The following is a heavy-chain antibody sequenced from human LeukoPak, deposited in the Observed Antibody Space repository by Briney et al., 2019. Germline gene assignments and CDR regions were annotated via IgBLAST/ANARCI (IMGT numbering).Heavy chain of an antibody. J-gene: IGHJ4*02. V-gene: IGHV5-51*01. CDR3: ARRLDDSSGYYGDFYFDY. CDR2: IYPGDSDT. Sequence: GESLKISCKGSGYSFTSYWIGWVRPMPGKGLEWMGIIYPGDSDTRYSPSFQGQVTISADKSISTAYLQWSSLKASDTAMYYCARRLDDSSGYYGDFYFDYWGQGTLVTVSS. CDR1: GYSFTSYW. D-gene: IGHD3-22*01.